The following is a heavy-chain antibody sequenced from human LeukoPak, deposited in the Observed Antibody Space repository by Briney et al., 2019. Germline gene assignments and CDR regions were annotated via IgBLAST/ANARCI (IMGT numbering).Heavy chain of an antibody. V-gene: IGHV3-11*01. J-gene: IGHJ4*02. D-gene: IGHD6-6*01. CDR3: ARDKYSSSSPLLPTDY. Sequence: GRTLRLSCAASGFTFSDYYKSWIRQAPGKGLEWVSYISSSGSTIYYADSVKGRFTISRDNAKNSLYLQMNSLRAEDTAVYYCARDKYSSSSPLLPTDYWRQGILITVSS. CDR2: ISSSGSTI. CDR1: GFTFSDYY.